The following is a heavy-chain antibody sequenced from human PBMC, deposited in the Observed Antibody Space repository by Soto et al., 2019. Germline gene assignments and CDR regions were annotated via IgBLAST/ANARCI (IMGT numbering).Heavy chain of an antibody. Sequence: QVQLQQWGAGLLKPSETLSLTCAVYGGSFSGYYWTWIRQPPATGLEWIGEINHSGSTNYNPPLKSRVTLTVDPSKNQFSLKLTSVTAADTAVYYCARDKITGLFDYWGQGTLVNVSS. CDR2: INHSGST. J-gene: IGHJ4*02. CDR3: ARDKITGLFDY. V-gene: IGHV4-34*01. CDR1: GGSFSGYY. D-gene: IGHD2-8*02.